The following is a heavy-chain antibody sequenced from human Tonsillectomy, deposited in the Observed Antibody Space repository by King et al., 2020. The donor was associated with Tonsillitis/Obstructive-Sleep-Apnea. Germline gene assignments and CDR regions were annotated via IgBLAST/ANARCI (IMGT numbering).Heavy chain of an antibody. CDR1: GGSISSSSYY. CDR3: ARHRGVVVPAAISPYYYYYYMDV. Sequence: LQLQESGPGLVKPSETLSLTCTVSGGSISSSSYYWGWIRQPPGKGLEWIGSIYYSGSTYYNPSLKSRVTISVDTSKNQFSLKLSSVTAADTAVYYCARHRGVVVPAAISPYYYYYYMDVWGKGTTVTVSS. CDR2: IYYSGST. V-gene: IGHV4-39*01. J-gene: IGHJ6*03. D-gene: IGHD2-2*01.